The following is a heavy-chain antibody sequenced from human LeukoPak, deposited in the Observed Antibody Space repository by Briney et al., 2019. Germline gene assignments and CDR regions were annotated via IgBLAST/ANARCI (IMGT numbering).Heavy chain of an antibody. CDR3: ARTSDRCSGGSCYSEDYYGMDV. V-gene: IGHV4-39*01. CDR1: GGSISSSSYY. J-gene: IGHJ6*02. Sequence: SETLSLTCTVSGGSISSSSYYWGWIRQPPGKGLEWFGSIYYSGSTYYNPSLKSRVTISVDTSKNQFSLKLSSVTAADTAVYYCARTSDRCSGGSCYSEDYYGMDVWGQGTTVTVSS. CDR2: IYYSGST. D-gene: IGHD2-15*01.